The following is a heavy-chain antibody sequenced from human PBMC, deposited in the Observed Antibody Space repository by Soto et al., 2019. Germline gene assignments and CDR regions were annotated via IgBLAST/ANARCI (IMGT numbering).Heavy chain of an antibody. CDR2: ISGSGGST. CDR3: AKDRRYGSGIPACHHGMDV. J-gene: IGHJ6*02. CDR1: GFTFSSYA. D-gene: IGHD3-10*01. Sequence: EVQLLESGGALVQPGGSLILSCAASGFTFSSYAMSWVRQAPGKGLEWVSAISGSGGSTYYADSVKGRFAISRDNSKNARYRRMNSLRAEATAVYKWAKDRRYGSGIPACHHGMDVWGHGTTVTVSS. V-gene: IGHV3-23*01.